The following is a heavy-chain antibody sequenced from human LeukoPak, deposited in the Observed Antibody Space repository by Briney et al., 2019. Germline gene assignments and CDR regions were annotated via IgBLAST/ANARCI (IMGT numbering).Heavy chain of an antibody. CDR1: GFTFSSYG. D-gene: IGHD5-24*01. Sequence: PGRSLRLSCAASGFTFSSYGMHWVRQAPGKGLEWVTVIWYDGSNKYYADSVKGRFTISRDNSKNTLYLQMNSLRAEDTAVYYCAKDFWAGRVGYSPTGFDYWGQGSLVTVST. V-gene: IGHV3-33*06. J-gene: IGHJ4*02. CDR2: IWYDGSNK. CDR3: AKDFWAGRVGYSPTGFDY.